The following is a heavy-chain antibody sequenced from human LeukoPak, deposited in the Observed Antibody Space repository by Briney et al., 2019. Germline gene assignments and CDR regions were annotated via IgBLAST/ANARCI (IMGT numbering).Heavy chain of an antibody. Sequence: GESLRLSCAAPGFTFSTYSMNWLRLAPGKGLEWVSSISPDSNYKYYADSVKGRFTISRDNAKSSLYLQLNSLRAKDTAVYFCAREYDVNSGYSHDSWGQGTLVTVSS. V-gene: IGHV3-21*01. CDR3: AREYDVNSGYSHDS. CDR1: GFTFSTYS. D-gene: IGHD3-22*01. CDR2: ISPDSNYK. J-gene: IGHJ4*02.